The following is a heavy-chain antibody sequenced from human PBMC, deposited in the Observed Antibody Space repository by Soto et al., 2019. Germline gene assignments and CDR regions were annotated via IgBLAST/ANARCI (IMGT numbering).Heavy chain of an antibody. CDR1: GGSISSYY. D-gene: IGHD1-26*01. Sequence: PSETLSLTCTVSGGSISSYYWSWIRQPPGKGLEWIGYIYYSGGTNYNPSLKSRVTISVDTSKNQFSLKLSSVTAADTAVYYCARGRSVGATPFDYWGQGTLVTVSS. CDR2: IYYSGGT. V-gene: IGHV4-59*01. CDR3: ARGRSVGATPFDY. J-gene: IGHJ4*02.